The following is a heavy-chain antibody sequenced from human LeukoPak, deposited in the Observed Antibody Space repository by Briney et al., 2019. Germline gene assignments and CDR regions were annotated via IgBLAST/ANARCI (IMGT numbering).Heavy chain of an antibody. D-gene: IGHD3-22*01. CDR3: ARGLLSEKGFDY. CDR2: IYYSGST. J-gene: IGHJ4*02. CDR1: GGSISSYY. Sequence: SETLSLTCTVSGGSISSYYWSWIRQPPGKGLEWIGYIYYSGSTNYNPSLKSRVTISVDTSKNQFSLKLSPVTAADTAVYHCARGLLSEKGFDYWGQGTLVTVSS. V-gene: IGHV4-59*01.